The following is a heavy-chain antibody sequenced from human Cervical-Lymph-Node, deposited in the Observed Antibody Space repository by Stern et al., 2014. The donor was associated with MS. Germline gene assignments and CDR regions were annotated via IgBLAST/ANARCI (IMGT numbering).Heavy chain of an antibody. J-gene: IGHJ6*02. D-gene: IGHD5-12*01. CDR1: GYTFTGYY. V-gene: IGHV1-2*04. Sequence: VQLVESGAEVKKPGASVKVSCKASGYTFTGYYMHWVRQAPGQGLEWMGWINHNSGGTNYAQKFQGWVTMTRDTSISTAYMELSRLRSDDTAVYYCARDQSRRDYSYGMDVWGQGTTVTVSS. CDR3: ARDQSRRDYSYGMDV. CDR2: INHNSGGT.